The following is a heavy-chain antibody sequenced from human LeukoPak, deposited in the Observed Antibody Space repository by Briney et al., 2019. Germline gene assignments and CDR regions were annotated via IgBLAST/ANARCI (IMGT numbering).Heavy chain of an antibody. CDR3: ARVAYGSSWYVDY. J-gene: IGHJ4*02. CDR2: TNSDWRST. CDR1: GFTFSSYW. D-gene: IGHD6-13*01. V-gene: IGHV3-74*01. Sequence: PGGSLSLYCAASGFTFSSYWMHWVRQVPGKGLVWVSRTNSDWRSTSYADSVKGRFTISRDNAKNTLYLQMNSLTAEDTAVYYCARVAYGSSWYVDYWGQGNLVTVSS.